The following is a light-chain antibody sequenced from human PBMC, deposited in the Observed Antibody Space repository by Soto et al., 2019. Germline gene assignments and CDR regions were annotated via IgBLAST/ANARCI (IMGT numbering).Light chain of an antibody. CDR1: KLGDKY. Sequence: SYELTQPPSVSVSPGQTASITCSGDKLGDKYACWYQQKPGQSPVLVIYQDSKRPSGIPERFSGSNSENTATLTISGTQAMDEADYYCQAWDSSTPCVFGGGTKLTVL. J-gene: IGLJ2*01. CDR2: QDS. CDR3: QAWDSSTPCV. V-gene: IGLV3-1*01.